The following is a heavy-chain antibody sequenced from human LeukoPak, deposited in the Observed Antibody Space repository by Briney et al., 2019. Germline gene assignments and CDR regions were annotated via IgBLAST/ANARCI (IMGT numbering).Heavy chain of an antibody. J-gene: IGHJ4*02. CDR2: INPSGGST. CDR1: GYTFTSYY. Sequence: ASVKVSCKASGYTFTSYYMHWVRQGPGQGLEWMGIINPSGGSTSYAQKFQGRVTMTRDTSTSTVYMELSSLRSEDTAVYYCARARNGGSSLGEFDYWGQGTLVTVSS. CDR3: ARARNGGSSLGEFDY. D-gene: IGHD3-16*01. V-gene: IGHV1-46*01.